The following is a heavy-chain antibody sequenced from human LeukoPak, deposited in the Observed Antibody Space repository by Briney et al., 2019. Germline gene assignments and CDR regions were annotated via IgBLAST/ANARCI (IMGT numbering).Heavy chain of an antibody. Sequence: PGRCLRLSCAASGYSLSSYGKHWVREAPGKGLEWVAVISYDGSNKYYADSVKGRFTISRDNSKNTLYLQMNSLRAEDTAVYYCAKDRFTDYNEYYFDYWGQGTLVTVSS. D-gene: IGHD4-11*01. CDR1: GYSLSSYG. CDR3: AKDRFTDYNEYYFDY. CDR2: ISYDGSNK. V-gene: IGHV3-30*18. J-gene: IGHJ4*02.